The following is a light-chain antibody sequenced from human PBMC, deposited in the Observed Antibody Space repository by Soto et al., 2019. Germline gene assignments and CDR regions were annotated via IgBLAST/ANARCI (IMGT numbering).Light chain of an antibody. V-gene: IGKV3D-20*02. Sequence: IVWTQAPANLSFSPGERATLSCRASQSVSSSYLAWYQQKPGQAPRLLIHDASSRATGIPARFSGSGSGTDFTLTISSLQPEDFAVYYCQQTYSAPPLFGQGTKVDI. CDR3: QQTYSAPPL. CDR1: QSVSSSY. CDR2: DAS. J-gene: IGKJ1*01.